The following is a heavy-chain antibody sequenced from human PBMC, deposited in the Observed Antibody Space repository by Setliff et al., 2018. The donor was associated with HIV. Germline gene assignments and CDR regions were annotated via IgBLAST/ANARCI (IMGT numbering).Heavy chain of an antibody. Sequence: GGSLRLSCAASGFTFSNAWMSWVRQAPGKGLDWVGYIWYDGINKYYADSVKGRFTISRDNSRDTVYLQMNSLRAEDTAVYYCARVTGTTVFHYWGQGTLVTVSS. V-gene: IGHV3-33*08. CDR3: ARVTGTTVFHY. D-gene: IGHD1-7*01. CDR2: IWYDGINK. J-gene: IGHJ4*02. CDR1: GFTFSNAW.